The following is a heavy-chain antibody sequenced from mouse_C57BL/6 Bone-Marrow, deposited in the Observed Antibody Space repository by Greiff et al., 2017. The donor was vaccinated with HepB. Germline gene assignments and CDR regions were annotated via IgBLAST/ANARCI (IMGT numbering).Heavy chain of an antibody. Sequence: EVKLVESGGDLVKPGGSLKLSCAASGFTFSSYGMSWVRQTPDKRLEWVATISSGGSYTYYPDSLKGRFTISRANAKNTLYLQMSSLKSEDTAMYYCARGDYDGYYNAMDYWGQGTSVTVSS. J-gene: IGHJ4*01. CDR2: ISSGGSYT. CDR3: ARGDYDGYYNAMDY. D-gene: IGHD2-3*01. CDR1: GFTFSSYG. V-gene: IGHV5-6*02.